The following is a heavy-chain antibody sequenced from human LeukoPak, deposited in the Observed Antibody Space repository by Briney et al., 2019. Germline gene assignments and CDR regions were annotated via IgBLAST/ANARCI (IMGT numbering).Heavy chain of an antibody. CDR1: GFTVSSNY. D-gene: IGHD6-13*01. CDR2: IYSGGST. CDR3: ARGYGAAAATGAFQH. V-gene: IGHV3-53*01. Sequence: PGGSLRLSCAASGFTVSSNYMSWVRQAPGKGLEWVSVIYSGGSTYYADSVKGRFTISRDNSKNTLYLQMNSLRAEDTAVYYCARGYGAAAATGAFQHWGQGTLVTVSS. J-gene: IGHJ1*01.